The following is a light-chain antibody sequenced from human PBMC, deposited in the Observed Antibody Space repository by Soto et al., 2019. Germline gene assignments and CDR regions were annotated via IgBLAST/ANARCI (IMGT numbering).Light chain of an antibody. V-gene: IGLV2-23*01. CDR1: SSDVGSYNL. CDR2: EGS. Sequence: ALAQPASVSGSPGQSITISCTGTSSDVGSYNLVSWYQQHPGKAPKLMIYEGSKRPSGVSNRFSGSKSGNTASLTISGLQAEDEADYYCCSYAGSSTFYVFGTGTKVTVL. J-gene: IGLJ1*01. CDR3: CSYAGSSTFYV.